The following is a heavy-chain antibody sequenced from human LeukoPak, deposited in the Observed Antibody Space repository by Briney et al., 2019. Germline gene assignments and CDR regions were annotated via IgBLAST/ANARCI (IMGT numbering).Heavy chain of an antibody. J-gene: IGHJ4*02. V-gene: IGHV1-69*13. D-gene: IGHD3-22*01. Sequence: SVKVSCKASGGTFISYAISWVRQAPGQGLEWMGGIIPIFGTANYAQKFQGRVTITADESTSTAYMELSSLRSEDTAVYYCARSGSYYDNLFDYWGQGTLVTVSS. CDR1: GGTFISYA. CDR3: ARSGSYYDNLFDY. CDR2: IIPIFGTA.